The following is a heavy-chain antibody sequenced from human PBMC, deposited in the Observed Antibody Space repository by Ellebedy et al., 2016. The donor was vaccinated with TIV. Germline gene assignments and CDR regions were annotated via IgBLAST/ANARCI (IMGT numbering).Heavy chain of an antibody. V-gene: IGHV4-34*01. D-gene: IGHD6-13*01. CDR2: INESGST. Sequence: SETLSLTXAVYGESFSGYYWTWIRQPPEKGLEWIGEINESGSTNFNPSLKSRVTMSVDTSKNQFSLKVDSVTAADTAVYYCARRVSTWSNLIDYWGQGTLVTVSS. CDR3: ARRVSTWSNLIDY. J-gene: IGHJ4*02. CDR1: GESFSGYY.